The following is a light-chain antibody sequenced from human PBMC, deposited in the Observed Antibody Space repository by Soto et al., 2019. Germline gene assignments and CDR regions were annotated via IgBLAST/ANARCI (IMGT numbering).Light chain of an antibody. CDR2: DVN. V-gene: IGLV2-14*03. Sequence: QSALTQPASVSGSPGQSITISGTGTSSDVGGAYNYVSWYQHHPGKAPKLIISDVNNRPSGFSDRFSGAKSGNTAALTTSGLQAEDEADYYCSAYSTGSTPVLFGGGTKVTVL. J-gene: IGLJ2*01. CDR1: SSDVGGAYNY. CDR3: SAYSTGSTPVL.